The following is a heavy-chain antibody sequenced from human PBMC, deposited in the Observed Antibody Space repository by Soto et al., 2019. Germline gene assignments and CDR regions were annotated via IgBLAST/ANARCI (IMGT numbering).Heavy chain of an antibody. V-gene: IGHV6-1*01. CDR1: GDSVSSNSAA. J-gene: IGHJ6*03. Sequence: SQTLSLTCAISGDSVSSNSAAWNWIRQSPSRGLEWLGRTYYRSKWYNDYAVSVKSRITINPDTSKNQFSLQLNSVTPEDTAVYYGARGKYSSSARGYYMDVWDKGTTVSISS. CDR3: ARGKYSSSARGYYMDV. D-gene: IGHD6-6*01. CDR2: TYYRSKWYN.